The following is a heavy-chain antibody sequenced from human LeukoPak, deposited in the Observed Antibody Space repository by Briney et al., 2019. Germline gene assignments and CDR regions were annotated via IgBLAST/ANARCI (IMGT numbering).Heavy chain of an antibody. V-gene: IGHV3-13*01. CDR2: IATAGDT. D-gene: IGHD1-7*01. CDR1: GFTFSSYD. Sequence: GGSLRLSCEASGFTFSSYDMHWVRQGIGKGLEWASGIATAGDTFYAGSVKGRFTISRENGKKSLYLQMNDLRAGDTAVYYCARGGELGFDPWGQGALVTVSS. J-gene: IGHJ5*02. CDR3: ARGGELGFDP.